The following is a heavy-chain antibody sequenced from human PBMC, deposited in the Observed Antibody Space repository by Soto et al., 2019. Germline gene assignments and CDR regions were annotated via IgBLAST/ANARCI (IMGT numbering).Heavy chain of an antibody. D-gene: IGHD2-21*02. Sequence: PSETLSLTCTVSRGPISGYYWSWIRQPPGKGLEWIGYMYNTGSTVYNPSFKSRVTISVDTSKNQFSLKLNSVTAADTAVYYCARDLWGYCGTDCYPLDVWGQGTTVT. J-gene: IGHJ6*02. CDR1: RGPISGYY. CDR2: MYNTGST. CDR3: ARDLWGYCGTDCYPLDV. V-gene: IGHV4-59*01.